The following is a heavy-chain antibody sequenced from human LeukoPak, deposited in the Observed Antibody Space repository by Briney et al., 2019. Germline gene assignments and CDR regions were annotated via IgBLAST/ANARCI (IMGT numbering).Heavy chain of an antibody. D-gene: IGHD3-10*01. CDR3: ARDKRGSDAFDI. V-gene: IGHV1-69*04. CDR2: IIPILRIA. CDR1: GYTFTSYY. Sequence: SVKVSCKASGYTFTSYYMHWVRQAPGQGLEWMGRIIPILRIANYAQKFQGRVTITADRSTSTAYMELSSLRSEDTAVYYCARDKRGSDAFDIWGQGTMVTVSS. J-gene: IGHJ3*02.